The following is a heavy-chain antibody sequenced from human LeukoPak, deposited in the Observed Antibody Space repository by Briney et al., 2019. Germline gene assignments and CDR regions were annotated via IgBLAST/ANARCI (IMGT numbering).Heavy chain of an antibody. CDR1: GGAISSYD. D-gene: IGHD6-13*01. CDR3: ARGAAGSLDY. CDR2: IYYSVRT. J-gene: IGHJ4*02. V-gene: IGHV4-59*01. Sequence: PSQTLSLSCTVSGGAISSYDWSWIRQPPRKGLEWIGDIYYSVRTTYNPAPTRRVTISVDPSKNQFSLKLSSVTAADTAVYHCARGAAGSLDYWGQGTLVTVSS.